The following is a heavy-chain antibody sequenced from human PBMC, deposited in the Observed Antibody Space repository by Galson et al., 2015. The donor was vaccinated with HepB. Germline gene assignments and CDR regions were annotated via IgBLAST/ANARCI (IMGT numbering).Heavy chain of an antibody. CDR2: IYTSGSA. V-gene: IGHV4-4*07. CDR3: ERDKIPEAWFDP. D-gene: IGHD2-2*02. Sequence: LSLTCTVSGDSISSYYWSWIRQPAGKGLEWIGCIYTSGSANYNPSLKSRVTMSVDTSKNQFSLRLNSVTAADTAVYYCERDKIPEAWFDPWGQGTLVTVSS. CDR1: GDSISSYY. J-gene: IGHJ5*02.